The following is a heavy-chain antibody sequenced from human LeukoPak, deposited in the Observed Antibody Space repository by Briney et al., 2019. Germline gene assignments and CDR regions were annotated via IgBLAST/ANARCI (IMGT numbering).Heavy chain of an antibody. CDR2: ISGSGDTT. V-gene: IGHV3-23*01. Sequence: PGGSLRLSCAASGFTFSSYAMTWVRLAPGKGLERVSHISGSGDTTYYADSVKGRFTTSRDSSKNTLYLQMNSLRADDTAVYYCAKDMEGSVADYFDYWGQGTLVTVSS. CDR3: AKDMEGSVADYFDY. J-gene: IGHJ4*02. CDR1: GFTFSSYA. D-gene: IGHD3-10*01.